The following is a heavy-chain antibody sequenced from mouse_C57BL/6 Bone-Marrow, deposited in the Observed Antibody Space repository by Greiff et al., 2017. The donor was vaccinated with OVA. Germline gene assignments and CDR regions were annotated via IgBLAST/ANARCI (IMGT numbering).Heavy chain of an antibody. CDR2: ISSGGDYI. CDR3: TRGTYYDWYFDV. J-gene: IGHJ1*03. D-gene: IGHD1-1*02. V-gene: IGHV5-9-1*02. Sequence: EVKLVESGEGLVKPGGSLKLSCAASGFTFSSYAMSWVRQTPEKRLEWVAYISSGGDYIYYADTVKGRFTISRDNARNTLYLQMSSLKSEDTARYYCTRGTYYDWYFDVWGTGTTVTVSS. CDR1: GFTFSSYA.